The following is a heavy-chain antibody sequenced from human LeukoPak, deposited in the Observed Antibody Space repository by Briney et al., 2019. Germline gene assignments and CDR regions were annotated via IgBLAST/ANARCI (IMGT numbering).Heavy chain of an antibody. D-gene: IGHD3-22*01. V-gene: IGHV3-43D*03. CDR3: ARGRRQYYYDSSGYYYWYFDY. Sequence: PGGSLRLSCAASGFTFDDYAMHWVRQAPGKGLEWVSLISWDGGSTYYADSVKGRFTISRDNSKNSLYLQMNSLRAEDTAVYYCARGRRQYYYDSSGYYYWYFDYWGQGTLVTVSS. CDR1: GFTFDDYA. CDR2: ISWDGGST. J-gene: IGHJ4*02.